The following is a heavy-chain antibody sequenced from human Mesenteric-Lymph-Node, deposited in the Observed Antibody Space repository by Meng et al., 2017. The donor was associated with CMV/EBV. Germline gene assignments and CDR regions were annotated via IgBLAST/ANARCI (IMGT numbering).Heavy chain of an antibody. CDR3: ARHPRSEMVVASFDY. D-gene: IGHD2-15*01. J-gene: IGHJ4*02. V-gene: IGHV5-51*01. CDR2: FYAGDSDA. CDR1: GYTFSTHW. Sequence: GESLKISCKTSGYTFSTHWIGWVRQMPGKGLELRGIFYAGDSDARCSPSFQGQVTISADKSISTAYLQWNSLKTSDTAIYYCARHPRSEMVVASFDYWGQGTMVTVSS.